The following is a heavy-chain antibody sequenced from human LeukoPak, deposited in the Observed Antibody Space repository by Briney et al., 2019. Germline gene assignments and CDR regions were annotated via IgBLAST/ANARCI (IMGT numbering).Heavy chain of an antibody. Sequence: PSETLSLTCAVYGGSFSGHYWSWIRQPPGKGLEWIGEINHSGSTNYNPSLKSRVTISVDTSKNQFSLKLSSVTAADTAVYYCARGQSYDSSGYYSAFDYWGQGTLVTVSS. CDR3: ARGQSYDSSGYYSAFDY. V-gene: IGHV4-34*01. CDR2: INHSGST. CDR1: GGSFSGHY. D-gene: IGHD3-22*01. J-gene: IGHJ4*02.